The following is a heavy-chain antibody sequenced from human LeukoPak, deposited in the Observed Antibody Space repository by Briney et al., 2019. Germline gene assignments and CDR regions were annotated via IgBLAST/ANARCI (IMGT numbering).Heavy chain of an antibody. V-gene: IGHV3-23*01. J-gene: IGHJ4*02. D-gene: IGHD4-23*01. CDR3: AKVPYGGNLYYFDY. CDR1: GFTFSSYS. Sequence: PGGSLRLSCAASGFTFSSYSMNWVRQAPGKGLEWVSAISGSGGSTYYADSVKGRFTISRDNSKNTLYLQMNSLRAEDTAVYYCAKVPYGGNLYYFDYWGQGTLVTVSS. CDR2: ISGSGGST.